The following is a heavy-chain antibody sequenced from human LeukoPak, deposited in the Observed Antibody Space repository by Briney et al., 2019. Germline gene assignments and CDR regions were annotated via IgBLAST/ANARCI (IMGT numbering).Heavy chain of an antibody. CDR2: INHSGST. D-gene: IGHD6-19*01. CDR1: GGSFSGYY. J-gene: IGHJ4*02. Sequence: SETLSLTCAVYGGSFSGYYWSWIRQPPGKGLEWIGEINHSGSTNYNPSLKSRVTISVDTSKNQFSLKLSSVTAADTAVYYCARRRMNSSGHDYWGQGTLVTVSS. V-gene: IGHV4-34*01. CDR3: ARRRMNSSGHDY.